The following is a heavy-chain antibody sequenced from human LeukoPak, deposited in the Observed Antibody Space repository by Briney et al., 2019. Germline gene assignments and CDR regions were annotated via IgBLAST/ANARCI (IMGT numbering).Heavy chain of an antibody. CDR1: GFTFSSYA. D-gene: IGHD2-21*02. J-gene: IGHJ4*02. CDR3: ARGDIVVVTAHLDY. Sequence: GGSLRLSCAASGFTFSSYAMHWVRQAPGKGLEWVAVISYDGSNKYYADSVKGRFTISRDNSKNTLYLQMNSLRAEDTAVCYCARGDIVVVTAHLDYWGQGTLVTVSS. V-gene: IGHV3-30-3*01. CDR2: ISYDGSNK.